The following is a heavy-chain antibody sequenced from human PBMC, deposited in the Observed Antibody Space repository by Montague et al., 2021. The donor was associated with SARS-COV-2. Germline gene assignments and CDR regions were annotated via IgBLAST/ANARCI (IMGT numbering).Heavy chain of an antibody. CDR3: AREVGRGYSGYEGKY. J-gene: IGHJ4*02. Sequence: SETLSLTCAVYGGSFSGYYWSWIRQPPGKGLEWIGEINHSGSTNYNPSLKSRVTISVDTSKNQFSLKLSSVTAADTAVYCCAREVGRGYSGYEGKYWGQGTVVTVSS. D-gene: IGHD5-12*01. CDR2: INHSGST. V-gene: IGHV4-34*01. CDR1: GGSFSGYY.